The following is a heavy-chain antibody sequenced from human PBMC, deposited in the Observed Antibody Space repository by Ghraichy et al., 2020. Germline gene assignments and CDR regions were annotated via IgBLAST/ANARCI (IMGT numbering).Heavy chain of an antibody. J-gene: IGHJ6*02. CDR2: ISGSGGST. Sequence: GESLRLSCAGSGFTFRSYAMSWVRQAPGKGLEWVSAISGSGGSTYYADSVKGRFTISRDNSKNTLYLQMNSLRAEDTAVYYCAKSVGYYYYYGMDVWGQGTTVAVSS. CDR1: GFTFRSYA. CDR3: AKSVGYYYYYGMDV. V-gene: IGHV3-23*01. D-gene: IGHD1-26*01.